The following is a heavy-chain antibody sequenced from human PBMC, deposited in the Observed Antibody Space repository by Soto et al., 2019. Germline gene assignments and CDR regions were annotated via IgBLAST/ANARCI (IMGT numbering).Heavy chain of an antibody. D-gene: IGHD3-22*01. CDR1: GDSISDYC. Sequence: SETLSLTCTVSGDSISDYCWGWIRQPPGKGLEWIGYVYYSGSTHYNPSLRTRVSILVDTSKNQFSLKLSSVSAADTAVYYCARRSGPLYYDSSSYFDYWGQGMQVT. V-gene: IGHV4-59*01. CDR3: ARRSGPLYYDSSSYFDY. CDR2: VYYSGST. J-gene: IGHJ4*02.